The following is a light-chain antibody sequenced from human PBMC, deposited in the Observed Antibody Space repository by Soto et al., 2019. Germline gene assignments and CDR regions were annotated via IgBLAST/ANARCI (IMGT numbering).Light chain of an antibody. Sequence: QSVLTQPPSVSAAPGQKVTISCSGSSSNIGNNYVSWYQQLPGTAPKLLIYDNNKRPSGIPDRFSGSKSGTSATLGITGLQTGDEADYYCGTWDSSLSDPHVVFGGGTKLTVL. CDR1: SSNIGNNY. CDR2: DNN. CDR3: GTWDSSLSDPHVV. V-gene: IGLV1-51*01. J-gene: IGLJ2*01.